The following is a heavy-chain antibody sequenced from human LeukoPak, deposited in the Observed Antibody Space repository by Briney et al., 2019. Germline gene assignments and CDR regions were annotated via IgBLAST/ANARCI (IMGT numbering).Heavy chain of an antibody. CDR3: ARGHYYGSGSYYSVDY. CDR2: TYYRSKWYN. D-gene: IGHD3-10*01. Sequence: SQTLSLTCAISGDSVSSNSAAWNWIRQSPSRGLEWLGRTYYRSKWYNDYAVSVKNRINISPDTSKNQFSLQLNSVTPEDTAVYYCARGHYYGSGSYYSVDYWGQGTQVTVSS. J-gene: IGHJ4*02. CDR1: GDSVSSNSAA. V-gene: IGHV6-1*01.